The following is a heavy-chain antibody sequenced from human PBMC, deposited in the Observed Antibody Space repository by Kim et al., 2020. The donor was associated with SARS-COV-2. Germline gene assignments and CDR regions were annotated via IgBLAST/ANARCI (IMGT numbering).Heavy chain of an antibody. CDR2: IHYRGST. CDR1: GGSFSSSSFY. D-gene: IGHD6-19*01. CDR3: ANPYRGDYSSGWYFDY. Sequence: SETLSLTCSVSGGSFSSSSFYWGWIRQPPGKGLEWVGSIHYRGSTHYNPSLKSRVTISVDTSKNQLSLKLTSVTAADTAVYYCANPYRGDYSSGWYFDYWGQGILVTVSS. V-gene: IGHV4-39*01. J-gene: IGHJ4*02.